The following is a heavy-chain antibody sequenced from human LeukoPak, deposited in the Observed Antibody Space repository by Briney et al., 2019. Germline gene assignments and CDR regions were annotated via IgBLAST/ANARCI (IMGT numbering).Heavy chain of an antibody. V-gene: IGHV4-34*01. CDR3: ARGNYYYSSGSYYVGYYFDY. J-gene: IGHJ4*02. CDR2: INHSGST. Sequence: SETLSLTCAVYGGSFSGYYWSWIRQPPGKGLEWIGEINHSGSTNYNPSLKSRVTISVDTSKNQFSLKLSSVTAADTAVYYCARGNYYYSSGSYYVGYYFDYWGQGTPVTVSS. D-gene: IGHD3-10*01. CDR1: GGSFSGYY.